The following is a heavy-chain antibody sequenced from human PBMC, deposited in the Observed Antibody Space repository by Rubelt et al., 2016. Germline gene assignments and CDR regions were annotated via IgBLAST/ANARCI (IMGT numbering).Heavy chain of an antibody. CDR2: ISDSADST. Sequence: EVQLLESGGHLVQPGGSLRLSCAASGFTFSTYAMNWVRQAPGKGLEWVSTISDSADSTNYADSVKGRFTISRDNSKNTLYLQMNGLRAEDTAVYYCAREVVPAASAPAAFDPWGQGTLVTVSS. V-gene: IGHV3-23*01. CDR1: GFTFSTYA. J-gene: IGHJ5*02. CDR3: AREVVPAASAPAAFDP. D-gene: IGHD2-2*01.